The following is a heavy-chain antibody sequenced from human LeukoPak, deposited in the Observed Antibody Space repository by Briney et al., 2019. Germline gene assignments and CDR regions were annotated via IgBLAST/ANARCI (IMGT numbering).Heavy chain of an antibody. CDR2: ISYDGSNT. Sequence: GGSLRLSCAASGFTFSSYGMHWVRQAPGKGLEWVAVISYDGSNTYYADSVKGRLTISRDNSQNTLYLQMNSLRAEDTAVYYCAKDIESAFDIWGLGTMVTVSS. V-gene: IGHV3-30*18. D-gene: IGHD5-24*01. CDR1: GFTFSSYG. CDR3: AKDIESAFDI. J-gene: IGHJ3*02.